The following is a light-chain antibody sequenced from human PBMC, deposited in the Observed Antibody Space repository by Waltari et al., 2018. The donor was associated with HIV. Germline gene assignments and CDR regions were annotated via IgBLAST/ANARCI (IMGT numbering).Light chain of an antibody. V-gene: IGLV2-14*03. Sequence: QSALTQPASVSGFPGQTINISCTGISTDSRFYQHVSWYQQHPGSVPRLIIYDIDSRPSGISDHFSGSRSGDSASLTISVLQSGDEAHYFCASNRLDSTLVFGGGTKLTIL. J-gene: IGLJ2*01. CDR3: ASNRLDSTLV. CDR2: DID. CDR1: STDSRFYQH.